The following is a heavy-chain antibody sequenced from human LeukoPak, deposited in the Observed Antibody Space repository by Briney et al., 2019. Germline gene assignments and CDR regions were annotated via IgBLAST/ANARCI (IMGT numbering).Heavy chain of an antibody. J-gene: IGHJ4*02. CDR1: GGSFSGYY. CDR2: IYHSGST. D-gene: IGHD3-22*01. V-gene: IGHV4-34*01. Sequence: SETLSLTCAVYGGSFSGYYWSWIRQPPGKGLEWIGSIYHSGSTYYNPSLKSRVTISVDTSKNQFSLKLSSVTAAGTAVYYCARLRGSGYFSLDYGGQGTLVSVSS. CDR3: ARLRGSGYFSLDY.